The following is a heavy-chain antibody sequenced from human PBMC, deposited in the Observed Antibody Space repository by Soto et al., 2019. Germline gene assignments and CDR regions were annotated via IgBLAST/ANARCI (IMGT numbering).Heavy chain of an antibody. Sequence: SETLSLTCTVFGGSIDSYYWSWIRQAPGKGLEWIGHISDSGTTNYNPSLGSRVTISVDTSRNLFSLKLSSVTAADTAVYFCARDRWTSRANWFDPWGPGTLVTVSS. CDR3: ARDRWTSRANWFDP. CDR1: GGSIDSYY. J-gene: IGHJ5*02. V-gene: IGHV4-59*12. CDR2: ISDSGTT. D-gene: IGHD3-16*02.